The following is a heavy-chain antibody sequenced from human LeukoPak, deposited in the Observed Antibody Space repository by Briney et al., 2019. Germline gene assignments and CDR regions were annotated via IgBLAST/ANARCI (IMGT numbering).Heavy chain of an antibody. CDR1: GYSFTSYW. J-gene: IGHJ5*02. CDR2: IYPGDSDT. V-gene: IGHV5-51*01. Sequence: GESLKISCKGSGYSFTSYWIGWVRQMPEKGLEWMGIIYPGDSDTRYNPSFQGQVTISADKSISTAYLQWSSLKASDTAIYYCATSQAAAGNNWFDPWGQGTLVTVPS. D-gene: IGHD6-13*01. CDR3: ATSQAAAGNNWFDP.